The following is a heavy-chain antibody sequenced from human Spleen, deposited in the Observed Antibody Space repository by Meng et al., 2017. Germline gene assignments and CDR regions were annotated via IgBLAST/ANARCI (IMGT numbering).Heavy chain of an antibody. J-gene: IGHJ6*02. V-gene: IGHV4-61*02. CDR1: GGSISRGAYY. CDR2: IYSSGNF. D-gene: IGHD3-22*01. Sequence: SETLSLTCTVSGGSISRGAYYWTWIRQPAGKGLEWIGRIYSSGNFNYNPSLKSRVTILLDMSKNQFSLKLSSVTAADTAMYYCARAGDYYDSSGFGDAYYGMDVWGQGTTVTVSS. CDR3: ARAGDYYDSSGFGDAYYGMDV.